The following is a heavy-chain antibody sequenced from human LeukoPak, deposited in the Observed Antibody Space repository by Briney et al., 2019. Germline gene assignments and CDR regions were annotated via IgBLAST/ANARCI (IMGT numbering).Heavy chain of an antibody. CDR3: ARLYCSGGSCYSGPWDY. V-gene: IGHV4-59*01. D-gene: IGHD2-15*01. J-gene: IGHJ4*02. Sequence: SETLSLTCTVSGGSISSYYWSWIRQPPGKGLEWIGYIYYSGSTNYNPSLKSRVTISVDTSKNQFSLKLSSVTAADTAVYYCARLYCSGGSCYSGPWDYWGQGTLVTVSS. CDR2: IYYSGST. CDR1: GGSISSYY.